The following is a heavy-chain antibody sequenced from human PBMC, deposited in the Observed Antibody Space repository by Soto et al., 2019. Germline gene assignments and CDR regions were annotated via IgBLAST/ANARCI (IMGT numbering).Heavy chain of an antibody. V-gene: IGHV4-34*01. CDR1: GGSFSGYY. J-gene: IGHJ3*01. D-gene: IGHD2-8*02. Sequence: QVQLQQWGAGLLKPSETLSLTCAVYGGSFSGYYWSWIRQPPGKGLEWIGEVNHSGSTTYNSSLQSRVTRSVDTASNPFSLRLTSATAADTAVYFCAGTGPTYGFDVWGQGTLVIVSS. CDR3: AGTGPTYGFDV. CDR2: VNHSGST.